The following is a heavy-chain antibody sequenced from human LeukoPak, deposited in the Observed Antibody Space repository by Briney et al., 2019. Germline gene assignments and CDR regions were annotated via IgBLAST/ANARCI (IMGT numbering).Heavy chain of an antibody. D-gene: IGHD2-15*01. CDR2: IYYSGNT. CDR3: ARSYCGGGSCGAFDI. CDR1: GGSFSGYY. J-gene: IGHJ3*02. V-gene: IGHV4-59*01. Sequence: PSETLSLTCAVYGGSFSGYYWSWIRQPPGKGLEWIGYIYYSGNTNYNPSLKSRVTISVDTSKNQFSLRLSSVTAADTAVYYCARSYCGGGSCGAFDIWGQGTMVAVSS.